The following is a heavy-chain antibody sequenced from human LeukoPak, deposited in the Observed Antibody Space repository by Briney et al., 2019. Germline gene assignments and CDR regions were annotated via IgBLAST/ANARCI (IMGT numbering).Heavy chain of an antibody. CDR2: IYYSGST. D-gene: IGHD3-10*01. V-gene: IGHV4-59*08. CDR1: GGSISSYY. Sequence: SETLSLTCTVPGGSISSYYWSWIRQPPGKGLEWIGYIYYSGSTNYNPSLKSRVTISVDTSKNQFSLKLSSVTAADTAVYYCASSSITMVRGVIYYYGMDVWGQGTTVTVSS. CDR3: ASSSITMVRGVIYYYGMDV. J-gene: IGHJ6*02.